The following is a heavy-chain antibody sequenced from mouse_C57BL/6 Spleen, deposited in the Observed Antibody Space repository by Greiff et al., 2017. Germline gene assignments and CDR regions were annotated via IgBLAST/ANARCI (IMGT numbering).Heavy chain of an antibody. J-gene: IGHJ4*01. V-gene: IGHV1-81*01. D-gene: IGHD1-1*01. CDR2: IYPRSGNT. CDR1: GYTFTSYG. Sequence: VQVVESGAELARPGASVKLSCKASGYTFTSYGISWVKQRTGQGLEWIGEIYPRSGNTYYNEKFKGKATLTADKSSSTAYMELRSLTSEDSAVYFCASYGSSYGYAMDYWGQGTSVTVSS. CDR3: ASYGSSYGYAMDY.